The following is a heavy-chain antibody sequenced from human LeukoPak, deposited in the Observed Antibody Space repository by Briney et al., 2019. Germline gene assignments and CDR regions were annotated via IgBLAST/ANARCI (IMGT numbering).Heavy chain of an antibody. V-gene: IGHV4-39*01. CDR3: ARALRFLEWSRGGYYFDY. CDR2: IYHSGST. D-gene: IGHD3-3*01. CDR1: GGSISSSSYY. J-gene: IGHJ4*02. Sequence: PSETLSLTCTVSGGSISSSSYYWGWIRQPPGKGLEWIGSIYHSGSTYYNPSLKSRVTISVDTSKNQFSLKLSSVTAADTPVYYCARALRFLEWSRGGYYFDYWGQGTLVTVSS.